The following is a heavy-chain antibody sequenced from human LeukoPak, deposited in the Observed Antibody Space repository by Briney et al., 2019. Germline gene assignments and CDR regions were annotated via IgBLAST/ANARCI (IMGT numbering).Heavy chain of an antibody. CDR1: AFTFSDHY. J-gene: IGHJ6*03. D-gene: IGHD1-26*01. CDR2: TKNKANSYDT. V-gene: IGHV3-72*01. CDR3: ARGQVGSYYYYMDV. Sequence: PGGSLRLSCAASAFTFSDHYIDWVRQAPGKGLEWVGRTKNKANSYDTEYAASVKGRFTISRDDSKNSLYLQMNSLKTEDTAVYFCARGQVGSYYYYMDVWGKGTTVTVSS.